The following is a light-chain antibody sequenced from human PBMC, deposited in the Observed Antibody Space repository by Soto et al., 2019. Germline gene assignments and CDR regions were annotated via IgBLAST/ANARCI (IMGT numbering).Light chain of an antibody. CDR2: DAS. V-gene: IGKV3-15*01. CDR3: QQHGQWPIT. J-gene: IGKJ5*01. Sequence: EVVMTQSPATLSVSPGERATLSCRASESVSRNLAWYQQKPGQAPRLLIYDASTRATGIPDGFSGGGSGTEFTLTISSLQSEDLAVYYCQQHGQWPITFGQGTRLEIK. CDR1: ESVSRN.